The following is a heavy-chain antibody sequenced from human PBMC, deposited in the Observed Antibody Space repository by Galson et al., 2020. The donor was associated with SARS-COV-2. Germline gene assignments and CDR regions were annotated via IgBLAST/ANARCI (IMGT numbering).Heavy chain of an antibody. Sequence: GESLKISCAASGFPFSNYGIHWVRQAPGKGLEWVANVKQDGSDRYYVDSVKGRFTISSDYAKNSLYLQMNSLRAEDTAVYYCARDQDGYNDFWGRGTLVTVSS. V-gene: IGHV3-7*01. CDR3: ARDQDGYNDF. CDR2: VKQDGSDR. CDR1: GFPFSNYG. D-gene: IGHD5-12*01. J-gene: IGHJ4*02.